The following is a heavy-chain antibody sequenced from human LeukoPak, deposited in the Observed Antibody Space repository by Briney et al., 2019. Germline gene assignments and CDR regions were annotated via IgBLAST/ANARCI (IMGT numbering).Heavy chain of an antibody. D-gene: IGHD3-10*01. V-gene: IGHV4-31*03. CDR2: IFDNGST. J-gene: IGHJ4*02. CDR3: ARESYGSGSYYY. Sequence: SETLSLTCTVSGGSIRGGGYYWSWIRQHPGKGLEWIGYIFDNGSTDYNPSLKSRVTISVDTSKNQLSLKLRSLTAADTAVYYCARESYGSGSYYYWGQGTLVTVSS. CDR1: GGSIRGGGYY.